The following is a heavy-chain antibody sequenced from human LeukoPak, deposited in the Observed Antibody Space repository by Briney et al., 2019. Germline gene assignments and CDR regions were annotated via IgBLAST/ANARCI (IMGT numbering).Heavy chain of an antibody. Sequence: PGGSLRLSCAASGFTFSSYAMSWVRQAPGKGPEWVSAISGSGGSTYYADSVKGRFTISRDNSKNTLYLQMNSLRAEDTAVYYCAKCRMVATGSFDYWGQGTLVTVSS. CDR2: ISGSGGST. CDR3: AKCRMVATGSFDY. D-gene: IGHD5-12*01. V-gene: IGHV3-23*01. J-gene: IGHJ4*02. CDR1: GFTFSSYA.